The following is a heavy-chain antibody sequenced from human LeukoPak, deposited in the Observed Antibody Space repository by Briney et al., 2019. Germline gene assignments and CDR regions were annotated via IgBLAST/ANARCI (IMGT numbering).Heavy chain of an antibody. CDR1: GGSISSYY. D-gene: IGHD6-19*01. CDR3: ARGTAVAGLYYYYGMDV. CDR2: IYTSGST. J-gene: IGHJ6*02. Sequence: SETLSLTCTVSGGSISSYYWSWIRQLAGTGLERIGRIYTSGSTNYNPSLKSRVTMSVDTSKNQFSLKLSSVTAADTAVYYCARGTAVAGLYYYYGMDVWGQGTTVTVSS. V-gene: IGHV4-4*07.